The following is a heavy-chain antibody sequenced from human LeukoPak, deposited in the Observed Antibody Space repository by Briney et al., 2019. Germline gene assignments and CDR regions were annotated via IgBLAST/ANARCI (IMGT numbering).Heavy chain of an antibody. V-gene: IGHV7-4-1*01. J-gene: IGHJ4*02. CDR1: GYTFTSYA. D-gene: IGHD1-26*01. Sequence: GASVKVSCKASGYTFTSYAMNWVRQAPGQGPEWMVWINTNSGNPTYVQGFPGQVVFSFDTSVSTAYLEIGSLKTESTAIYYCSRGGVGAPIPHDYWGQGTLVTVSS. CDR3: SRGGVGAPIPHDY. CDR2: INTNSGNP.